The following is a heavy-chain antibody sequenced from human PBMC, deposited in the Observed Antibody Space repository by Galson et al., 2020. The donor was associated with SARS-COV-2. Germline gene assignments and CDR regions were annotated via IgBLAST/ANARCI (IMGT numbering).Heavy chain of an antibody. CDR3: ARDRVYCSRSTCYSDDFYYGMDV. J-gene: IGHJ6*02. CDR1: GFTFSSYS. CDR2: ISSSSSTI. V-gene: IGHV3-48*02. D-gene: IGHD2-2*01. Sequence: GSLRLSCAASGFTFSSYSMNWVRQAPGKGLEWLSYISSSSSTIYYVDSVEGRFTISRDNAKNSLYLQMNSLRDEDTAVYYCARDRVYCSRSTCYSDDFYYGMDVWGQGTTVTVSS.